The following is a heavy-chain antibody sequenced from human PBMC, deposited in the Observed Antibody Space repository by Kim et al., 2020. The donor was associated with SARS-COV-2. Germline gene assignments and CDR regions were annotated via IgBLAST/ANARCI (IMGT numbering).Heavy chain of an antibody. D-gene: IGHD6-6*01. Sequence: GGSLRLSCAASGFTFSNYAMSWVRQAPGKGLEWVSAISDSGGSTYSADSVKGRFTISRDNSKNTLHLQMNSLRAEDTAVYYCAKDQYSTTLNEYYYKGMDVWGQGTTHTVS. CDR2: ISDSGGST. J-gene: IGHJ6*01. V-gene: IGHV3-23*01. CDR1: GFTFSNYA. CDR3: AKDQYSTTLNEYYYKGMDV.